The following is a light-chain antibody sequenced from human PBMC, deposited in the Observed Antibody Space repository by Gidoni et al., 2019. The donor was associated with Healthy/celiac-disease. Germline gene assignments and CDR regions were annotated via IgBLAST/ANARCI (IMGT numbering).Light chain of an antibody. Sequence: SYALTQPPSLSVSLGQTTSITCSGDKLGDNYACWYQQKPGQTPVLVIYQDSKLPTGIPGRFSGTNAGNTATLTISGTQAMDEANYYRQARNSRVFGGGTKLTVL. CDR1: KLGDNY. CDR2: QDS. V-gene: IGLV3-1*01. CDR3: QARNSRV. J-gene: IGLJ3*02.